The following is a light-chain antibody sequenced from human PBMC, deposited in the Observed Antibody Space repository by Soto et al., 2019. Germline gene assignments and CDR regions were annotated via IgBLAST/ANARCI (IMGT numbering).Light chain of an antibody. V-gene: IGLV1-47*01. CDR1: SSNIGSNY. CDR3: GGWDDSLSGPV. Sequence: QAVVTQPPSASGTPGQRVNISCSGSSSNIGSNYVYWYRQFPGTAPKLLIQRNNQRPSGVLARFSGSKSGTSASLAISGLRSEDEADYYCGGWDDSLSGPVFGGGTKLTVL. CDR2: RNN. J-gene: IGLJ2*01.